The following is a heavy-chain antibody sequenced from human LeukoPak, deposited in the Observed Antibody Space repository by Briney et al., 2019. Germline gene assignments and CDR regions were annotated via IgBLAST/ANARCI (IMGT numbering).Heavy chain of an antibody. CDR2: ISGSGGST. D-gene: IGHD5-18*01. Sequence: GGTLRVSCAASGFTFSSYGMSWVRQAPGKGLEWVSAISGSGGSTYYADSVKGRFTISRDNSKNTLYLQMNSLRAEDTAVYYCANGGYSYDIDYWGQGTLVTVSS. CDR1: GFTFSSYG. CDR3: ANGGYSYDIDY. V-gene: IGHV3-23*01. J-gene: IGHJ4*02.